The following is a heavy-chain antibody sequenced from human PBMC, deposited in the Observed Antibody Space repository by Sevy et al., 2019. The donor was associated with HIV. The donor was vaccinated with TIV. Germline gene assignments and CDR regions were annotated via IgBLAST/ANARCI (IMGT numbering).Heavy chain of an antibody. CDR3: ATTKDYYDSSGSPFDY. V-gene: IGHV1-24*01. J-gene: IGHJ4*02. D-gene: IGHD3-22*01. Sequence: ASVKVSCMVSGYTLSELSMHWVRQAPGKGLEWMGSFDPEDDETIYAQKFQGRVTMTADTSTDTAYMELNNLRSEDTAVYYCATTKDYYDSSGSPFDYWGQGTLVTVSS. CDR1: GYTLSELS. CDR2: FDPEDDET.